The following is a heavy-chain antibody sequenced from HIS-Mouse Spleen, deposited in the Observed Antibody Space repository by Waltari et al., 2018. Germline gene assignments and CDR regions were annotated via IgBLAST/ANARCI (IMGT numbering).Heavy chain of an antibody. CDR2: IYYSGST. J-gene: IGHJ2*01. D-gene: IGHD6-13*01. V-gene: IGHV4-39*07. CDR1: GCSISSSSYY. CDR3: AREIPYSSSWYDWYFDL. Sequence: QLQLQESGPGLVKPSETLSLTCTVSGCSISSSSYYWGWIRQPPGKGLEWIGSIYYSGSTYYNPSLKGRVTISVDTSKHQFSLKLSSVTAADTAVYYCAREIPYSSSWYDWYFDLWGRGTLVTVSS.